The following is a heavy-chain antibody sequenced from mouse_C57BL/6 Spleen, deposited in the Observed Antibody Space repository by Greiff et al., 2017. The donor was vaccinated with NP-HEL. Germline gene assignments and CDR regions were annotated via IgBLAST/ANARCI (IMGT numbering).Heavy chain of an antibody. CDR3: AQIESGYGSTYYAMDY. Sequence: QVTLKVSGPGILQPSQSLSLSCSFSGFSLSTFGMGVGWIRQPSGKGLEWLAHIWWDDDKYDNPSLKSRLTISKDTSKNQGFLKIANVDTADTATYYCAQIESGYGSTYYAMDYWGQGTSVTVSS. D-gene: IGHD1-1*01. J-gene: IGHJ4*01. V-gene: IGHV8-8*01. CDR1: GFSLSTFGMG. CDR2: IWWDDDK.